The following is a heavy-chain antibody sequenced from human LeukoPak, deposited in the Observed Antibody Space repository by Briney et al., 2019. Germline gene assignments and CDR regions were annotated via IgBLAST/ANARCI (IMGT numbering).Heavy chain of an antibody. CDR2: ISYDGSDK. CDR1: GFTFSNAW. Sequence: GGSLRLSCTASGFTFSNAWMSWVRQAPGKGLEWVAFISYDGSDKYYADSVKGRFTISRDNSKNTLYLQMNSLRAEDTAVYYCALITSITMIVVVIPGGGFDYWGQGTLVTVSS. D-gene: IGHD3-22*01. CDR3: ALITSITMIVVVIPGGGFDY. J-gene: IGHJ4*02. V-gene: IGHV3-30*03.